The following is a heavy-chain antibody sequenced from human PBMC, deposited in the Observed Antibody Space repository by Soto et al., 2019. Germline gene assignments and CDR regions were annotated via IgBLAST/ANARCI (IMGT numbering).Heavy chain of an antibody. CDR1: GLTFSSYA. D-gene: IGHD3-10*01. CDR2: ISGSGGST. J-gene: IGHJ6*02. CDR3: AKDGSGRNYYYYYGMDV. Sequence: GGSLRLSCAASGLTFSSYAMSWVRQAPGKGLEWVSAISGSGGSTYYADSVKGRFTISRDNSKNTLYLQMNSLRAEDTAVYYCAKDGSGRNYYYYYGMDVWGQGTTVTVSS. V-gene: IGHV3-23*01.